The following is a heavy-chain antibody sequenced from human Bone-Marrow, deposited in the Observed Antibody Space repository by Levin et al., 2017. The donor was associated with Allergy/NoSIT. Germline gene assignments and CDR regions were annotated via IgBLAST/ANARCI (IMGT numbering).Heavy chain of an antibody. Sequence: PGGSLRLSCAVSGGSLTNTNWWSWVRQPPGKGLEWIGEIHHSGSANYNPSLKSRITISIDKSKNHFYLNLRSVTATDTAVYYCARDGLAAAGLWGPGTLVSVSS. V-gene: IGHV4-4*02. CDR1: GGSLTNTNW. CDR2: IHHSGSA. D-gene: IGHD6-13*01. J-gene: IGHJ4*02. CDR3: ARDGLAAAGL.